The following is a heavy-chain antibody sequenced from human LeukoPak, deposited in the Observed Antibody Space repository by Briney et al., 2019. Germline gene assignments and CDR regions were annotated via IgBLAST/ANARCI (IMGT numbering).Heavy chain of an antibody. CDR2: IIPIVGTA. CDR3: ARVTPDCGGDCYNYYFDY. CDR1: GGTFSSYA. D-gene: IGHD2-21*02. Sequence: SVKVSCKASGGTFSSYAISWVRQAPGQGLEWMGGIIPIVGTANYAQKFQGRVTITTDESTSTAYMELSSLRSEDTAVYYCARVTPDCGGDCYNYYFDYWGQGTLVTVSS. J-gene: IGHJ4*02. V-gene: IGHV1-69*05.